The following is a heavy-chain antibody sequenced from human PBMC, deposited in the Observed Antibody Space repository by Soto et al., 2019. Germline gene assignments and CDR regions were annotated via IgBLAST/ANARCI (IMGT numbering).Heavy chain of an antibody. J-gene: IGHJ4*02. CDR3: ARAEMATTFDY. D-gene: IGHD5-12*01. CDR1: VGSVSSGSYY. CDR2: IYYSGST. V-gene: IGHV4-61*01. Sequence: PSETLSLTCTFSVGSVSSGSYYWSWIRQPPGKGLEWIGYIYYSGSTNYNPSLKSRVTISVDTSKNQFSLKLSSVTAADTAVYYCARAEMATTFDYWGQGTLVTVSS.